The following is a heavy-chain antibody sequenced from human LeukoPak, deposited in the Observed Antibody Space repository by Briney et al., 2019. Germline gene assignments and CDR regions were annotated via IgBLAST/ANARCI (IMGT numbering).Heavy chain of an antibody. V-gene: IGHV4-4*02. CDR1: GGSISSSNW. J-gene: IGHJ4*02. Sequence: PSETLSLTCAVSGGSISSSNWWSWVRQSPGKGLEWIGEIYHSGSANYNPSLNSRITISVGKSKNHLSLKLNSVTAADTAVYYCARLRPSTDHALDSWGQGTLVTVSS. CDR3: ARLRPSTDHALDS. D-gene: IGHD1-14*01. CDR2: IYHSGSA.